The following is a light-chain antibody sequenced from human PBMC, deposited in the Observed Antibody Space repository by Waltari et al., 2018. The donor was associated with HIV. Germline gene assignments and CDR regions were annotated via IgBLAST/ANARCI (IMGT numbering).Light chain of an antibody. CDR1: RTVLYNRNY. V-gene: IGKV4-1*01. CDR2: WAS. Sequence: DIVMTQSPDSLAVSLGARATVTCTSSRTVLYNRNYLAWYQQKPGQAPKVLIYWASTRAFGVPARFSGSGSGTDFSLTISRVQADDVAIYYCQQYYTLRSTFGGGTKIEI. J-gene: IGKJ4*01. CDR3: QQYYTLRST.